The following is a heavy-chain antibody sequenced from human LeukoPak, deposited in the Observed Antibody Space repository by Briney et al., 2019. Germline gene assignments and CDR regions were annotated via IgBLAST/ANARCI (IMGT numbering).Heavy chain of an antibody. CDR3: ARGGRVAAAGRYNWFDP. V-gene: IGHV4-34*01. D-gene: IGHD6-13*01. Sequence: SETLSLTCAVYGGSFSDYYWTWMRQPPGKGLEWIGDINHSGSTNYNPSLKSRVTISVDTSKNQFSLKLSSVTAADTAVYYCARGGRVAAAGRYNWFDPWGQGTLVTVSS. CDR2: INHSGST. J-gene: IGHJ5*02. CDR1: GGSFSDYY.